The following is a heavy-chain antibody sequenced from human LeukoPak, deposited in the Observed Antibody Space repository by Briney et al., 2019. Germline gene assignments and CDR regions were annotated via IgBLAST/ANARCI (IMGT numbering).Heavy chain of an antibody. J-gene: IGHJ5*02. D-gene: IGHD2-2*01. Sequence: VASVKVSCKASGVTFSSYAISWVRQAPGQGLEWMGGLIPIFVTAHYAQKFQGRVTITADESTSTAYMELSSLRSEDTAVYYCAVIVVVPAATSTNWFDPWGQGTLVTVSS. CDR3: AVIVVVPAATSTNWFDP. CDR2: LIPIFVTA. CDR1: GVTFSSYA. V-gene: IGHV1-69*13.